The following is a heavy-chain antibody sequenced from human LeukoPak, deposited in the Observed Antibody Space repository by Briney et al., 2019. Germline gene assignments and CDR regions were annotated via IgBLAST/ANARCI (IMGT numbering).Heavy chain of an antibody. J-gene: IGHJ4*02. CDR2: INTSGST. V-gene: IGHV4-4*07. CDR1: GGSISSYY. CDR3: ARDGGLAAAPDY. D-gene: IGHD6-13*01. Sequence: PSETLSLTCTVSGGSISSYYWSWIRQPAGKRLEWIGRINTSGSTNYKPSLKSRVTISVDTSKNQFSLKLSSVTAADTAVYYCARDGGLAAAPDYWGQGTLVTVSS.